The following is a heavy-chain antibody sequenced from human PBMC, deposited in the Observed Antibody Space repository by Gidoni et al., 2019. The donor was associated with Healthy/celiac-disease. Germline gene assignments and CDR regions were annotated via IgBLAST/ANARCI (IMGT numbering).Heavy chain of an antibody. CDR2: INAGNGNT. V-gene: IGHV1-3*01. J-gene: IGHJ4*02. CDR3: ARGRLVGATRGYFDY. D-gene: IGHD1-26*01. CDR1: GYTFTSYA. Sequence: QVQLVQSGAEVKKPGASVKVSCKAYGYTFTSYAMHWVRQAPGQRLEWMGWINAGNGNTKYSQKFQGRVTITRDTSASTAYMELSSLRSEDTAVYYCARGRLVGATRGYFDYWGQGTLVTVSS.